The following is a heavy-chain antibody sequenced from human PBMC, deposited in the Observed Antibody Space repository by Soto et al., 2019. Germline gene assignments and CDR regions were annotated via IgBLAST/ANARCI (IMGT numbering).Heavy chain of an antibody. V-gene: IGHV4-59*08. CDR1: GGSISSYY. J-gene: IGHJ4*02. Sequence: QVQLQESGPGLVKPSETLSLTCTVSGGSISSYYWSWIRQPPGKGLEWIGDIYYSGSTNYNPSLKSRFTISVDTSKIPFSLNLSSLTAADTAVYYCARLPPGWEEYYFAYWGQGTLVTVSS. D-gene: IGHD1-26*01. CDR3: ARLPPGWEEYYFAY. CDR2: IYYSGST.